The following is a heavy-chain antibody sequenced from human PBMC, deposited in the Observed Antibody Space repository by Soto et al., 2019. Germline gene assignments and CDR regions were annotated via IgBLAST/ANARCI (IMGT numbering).Heavy chain of an antibody. J-gene: IGHJ4*02. CDR1: GGSITIHHYY. D-gene: IGHD2-2*01. Sequence: QLQVQESGPGQVKPSQTLSLTCTVSGGSITIHHYYRGWIRHPQGKGLEWIGSIYSGGNTYSNPSLRSRLTIFVDTAKNLISLKLNSVTAADSAIYYCGSGPSTTWIDNWGLGTQVSVSS. V-gene: IGHV4-39*01. CDR3: GSGPSTTWIDN. CDR2: IYSGGNT.